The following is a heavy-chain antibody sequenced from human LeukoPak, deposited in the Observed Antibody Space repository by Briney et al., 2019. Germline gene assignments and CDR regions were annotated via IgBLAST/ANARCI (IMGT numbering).Heavy chain of an antibody. CDR1: GYTFTSYY. CDR3: ATVFWPAFDP. D-gene: IGHD3-3*01. CDR2: INPSGGST. Sequence: ASVKVSCKASGYTFTSYYMHWVRQAPGQGLEWMGIINPSGGSTSYAQKFQGRVTMTRNTSIYTAYMELSSLRSEDTAVYYCATVFWPAFDPWGQGTLVTVSS. V-gene: IGHV1-46*01. J-gene: IGHJ5*02.